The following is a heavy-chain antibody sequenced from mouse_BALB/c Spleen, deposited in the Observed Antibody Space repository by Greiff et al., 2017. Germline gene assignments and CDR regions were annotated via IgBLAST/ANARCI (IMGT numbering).Heavy chain of an antibody. V-gene: IGHV1-9*01. CDR3: TRGDGY. Sequence: QVQLQQSGAELMKPGASVKISCKATGYTFSSYWIEWVKQRPGHGLEWIGEILPGSGSTNYNQKFKDKATLTVDKSSSTAYMQLSSPTSEDSAVYYCTRGDGYWGQGTLVTVSA. J-gene: IGHJ3*02. CDR2: ILPGSGST. CDR1: GYTFSSYW.